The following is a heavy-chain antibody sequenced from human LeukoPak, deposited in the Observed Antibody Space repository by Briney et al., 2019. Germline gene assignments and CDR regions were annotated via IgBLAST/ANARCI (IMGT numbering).Heavy chain of an antibody. Sequence: PGGSLRLSCVVSGFTFSTHGFHWVRQAPGKGLEWVSVIWHDGGRKEYADSVRGRFTISRDNSNLYLQMNSLRAEDTAIYYCARDIGNSGFNFDYWGQGTPVTVSS. V-gene: IGHV3-33*01. CDR2: IWHDGGRK. CDR1: GFTFSTHG. D-gene: IGHD5-12*01. CDR3: ARDIGNSGFNFDY. J-gene: IGHJ4*02.